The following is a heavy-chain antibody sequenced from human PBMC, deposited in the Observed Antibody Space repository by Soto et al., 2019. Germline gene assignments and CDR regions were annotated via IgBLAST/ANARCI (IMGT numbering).Heavy chain of an antibody. CDR3: AGRGNWNSDRFDP. V-gene: IGHV4-59*01. CDR1: GGSISSYY. Sequence: SETLSLTCTVSGGSISSYYWSWIRQPPGKGLEWIGYIYYSGSTNYNPSLKSRVTISVDTSKNQFSLKLSSVTAADTAVYYCAGRGNWNSDRFDPWGQGTLVTVSS. CDR2: IYYSGST. J-gene: IGHJ5*02. D-gene: IGHD1-7*01.